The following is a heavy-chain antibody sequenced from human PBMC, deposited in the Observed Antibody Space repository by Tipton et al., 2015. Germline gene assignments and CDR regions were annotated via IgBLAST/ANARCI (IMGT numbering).Heavy chain of an antibody. CDR2: IYYTGST. V-gene: IGHV4-31*03. J-gene: IGHJ4*02. Sequence: TLSLTCTVSGGSITNGAFYWTWIRQHPGKGLEWIGYIYYTGSTYYNSSLKSRVSISIDTSKNHFSLKLSSVAAADTAVYYCARRVAVADTADYWGQGTLVTVSS. CDR3: ARRVAVADTADY. D-gene: IGHD6-19*01. CDR1: GGSITNGAFY.